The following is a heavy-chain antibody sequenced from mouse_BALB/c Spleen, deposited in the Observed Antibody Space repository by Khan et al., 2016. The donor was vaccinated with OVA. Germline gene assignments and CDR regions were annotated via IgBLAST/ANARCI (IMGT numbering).Heavy chain of an antibody. J-gene: IGHJ2*01. CDR3: ARRGLRWDFDY. Sequence: QVQLKQSGAELAKPGASVKMSCKASGYTFINYWILWVKQRPGQGLEWIGYIKPSTGYTEYNQNFKDKATLTADKSSSTAHMQLSSLTSEDSAVYYCARRGLRWDFDYWGQGTTLTVSS. CDR1: GYTFINYW. V-gene: IGHV1-7*01. D-gene: IGHD1-1*01. CDR2: IKPSTGYT.